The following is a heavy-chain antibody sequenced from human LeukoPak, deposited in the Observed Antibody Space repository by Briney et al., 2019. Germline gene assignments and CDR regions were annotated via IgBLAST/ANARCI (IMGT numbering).Heavy chain of an antibody. D-gene: IGHD1-26*01. CDR3: VRLMGSGWFDP. CDR2: IYSGGNT. V-gene: IGHV3-53*04. Sequence: TGGSLRLSCVASGFTVSSSPINWVRQAPGRGLEWVSVIYSGGNTFYADSVKGRFTISRHNSENTLYLQMNSLSADDTAVYYCVRLMGSGWFDPWGQGTLVTVFS. J-gene: IGHJ5*02. CDR1: GFTVSSSP.